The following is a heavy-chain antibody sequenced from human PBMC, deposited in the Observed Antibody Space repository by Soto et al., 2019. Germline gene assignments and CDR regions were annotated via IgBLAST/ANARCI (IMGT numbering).Heavy chain of an antibody. CDR2: IWYDGSNK. CDR3: ARDGHYVDTAMVTLAY. Sequence: GGSLRLSCAASGFTFSSYGMHWVRQAPGKGLEWVAVIWYDGSNKYYADSVKGRFTISRDNSKNTLYLQMNSLRAEDTAVYYCARDGHYVDTAMVTLAYWGQGTLVTVSS. V-gene: IGHV3-33*01. D-gene: IGHD5-18*01. CDR1: GFTFSSYG. J-gene: IGHJ4*02.